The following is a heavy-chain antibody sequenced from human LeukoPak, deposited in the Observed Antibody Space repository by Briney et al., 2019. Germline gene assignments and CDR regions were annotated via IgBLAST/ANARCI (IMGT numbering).Heavy chain of an antibody. CDR3: ASYRLKDRGWFDP. Sequence: SVKVSSKASRATFSSYAIICVRQAPAAGLKWMGGIIPICGTANYAQKYQGRLIITADESKSTAYMELSSLRSEDTAVYYCASYRLKDRGWFDPWGQGTLVTVSS. D-gene: IGHD3-16*02. J-gene: IGHJ5*02. CDR1: RATFSSYA. V-gene: IGHV1-69*13. CDR2: IIPICGTA.